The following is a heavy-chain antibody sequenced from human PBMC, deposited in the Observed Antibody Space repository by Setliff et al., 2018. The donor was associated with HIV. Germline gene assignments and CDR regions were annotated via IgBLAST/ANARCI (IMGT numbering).Heavy chain of an antibody. CDR3: AARPFTKDVPAFDYYDP. CDR2: ISSSGEYA. CDR1: GSTFSSYT. D-gene: IGHD1-26*01. Sequence: PGGSLRLSCAASGSTFSSYTMNWIRQAPGKGPEWISWISSSGEYADYADSVRGRFTISRDNAKKSLFLQMNSLTADDTAVYYCAARPFTKDVPAFDYYDPWGQGTLVTVSS. J-gene: IGHJ5*02. V-gene: IGHV3-21*01.